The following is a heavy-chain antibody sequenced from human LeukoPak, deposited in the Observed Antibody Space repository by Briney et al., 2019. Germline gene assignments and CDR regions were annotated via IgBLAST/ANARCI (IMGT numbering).Heavy chain of an antibody. D-gene: IGHD3-3*01. CDR1: GFTFSSYG. Sequence: GGSLRLSCVGSGFTFSSYGMHWVRQAPGKGLEWVAYIRYDGSNRHYADSVKGRFTISRDNSKNTLYLQMNSLRVEDTAVYYCARVVYDFWSGPQNYMDVWGKGTTVTVSS. V-gene: IGHV3-30*02. J-gene: IGHJ6*03. CDR3: ARVVYDFWSGPQNYMDV. CDR2: IRYDGSNR.